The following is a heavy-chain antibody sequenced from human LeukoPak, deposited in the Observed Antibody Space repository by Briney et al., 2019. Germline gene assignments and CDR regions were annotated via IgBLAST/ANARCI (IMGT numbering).Heavy chain of an antibody. CDR3: ARASSWELLGDYYYGMDV. Sequence: ASVKVSCKASGYTFTGYYMHWVRQAPGQGLEWMGWINPNSGGTNYAQKFQGRVTMTRDTPISTAYMELSRLRSDDTAVYYCARASSWELLGDYYYGMDVWGQGTTVTASS. CDR2: INPNSGGT. J-gene: IGHJ6*02. CDR1: GYTFTGYY. D-gene: IGHD1-26*01. V-gene: IGHV1-2*02.